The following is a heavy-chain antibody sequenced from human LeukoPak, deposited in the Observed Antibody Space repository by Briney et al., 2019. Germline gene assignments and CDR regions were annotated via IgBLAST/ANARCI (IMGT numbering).Heavy chain of an antibody. CDR1: GDSMSTYY. J-gene: IGHJ5*02. V-gene: IGHV4-4*07. D-gene: IGHD3-16*01. CDR2: IYTSGST. Sequence: SETLSLTCTVSGDSMSTYYWTWIRQPAGKGLEWIGRIYTSGSTNYNPSLKSRVTISVDTSKNQFSLKLSSVTAADTAVYYCARGEPDDYVWGSSTPTSGNNWFDPWGQGTLVTVSS. CDR3: ARGEPDDYVWGSSTPTSGNNWFDP.